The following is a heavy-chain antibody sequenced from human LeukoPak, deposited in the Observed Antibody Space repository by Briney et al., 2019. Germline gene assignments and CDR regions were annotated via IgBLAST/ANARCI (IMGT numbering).Heavy chain of an antibody. D-gene: IGHD1-26*01. CDR3: AREVSGTSYIDY. V-gene: IGHV3-23*01. CDR2: ISGSGGST. CDR1: GFTFSSYA. J-gene: IGHJ4*02. Sequence: GGSLRLSCAASGFTFSSYAMSWVRQAPGKGLEWVSAISGSGGSTYYADSVKGRFTISRDNAKSTLYLQMNSLRAEDMAMYYCAREVSGTSYIDYWGQGTLVTVSS.